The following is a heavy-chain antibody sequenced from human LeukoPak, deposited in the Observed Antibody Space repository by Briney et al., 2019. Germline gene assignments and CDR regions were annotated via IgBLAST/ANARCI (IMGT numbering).Heavy chain of an antibody. J-gene: IGHJ5*02. CDR1: GYTFTSYY. D-gene: IGHD3-10*01. CDR2: INPSGGST. V-gene: IGHV1-46*01. Sequence: ASVKVSCTASGYTFTSYYTHWVRQAPGQGLEWMGIINPSGGSTSYAQKFQGRVTMTRDTSTSTVYMELSSLRSEDTAVYYCARDPGYYYGSGSYYNPNWFDPWGQGTLVTVSS. CDR3: ARDPGYYYGSGSYYNPNWFDP.